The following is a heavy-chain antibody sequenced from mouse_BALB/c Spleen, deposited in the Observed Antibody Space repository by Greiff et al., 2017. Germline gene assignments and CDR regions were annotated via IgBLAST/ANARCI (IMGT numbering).Heavy chain of an antibody. J-gene: IGHJ4*01. V-gene: IGHV5-12-2*01. CDR2: ISNGGGST. CDR1: GFTFSSYT. D-gene: IGHD6-5*01. CDR3: ARHSYDYYAMDY. Sequence: DVMLVESGGGLVQPGGSLKLSCAASGFTFSSYTMSWVRQTPEKRLEWVAYISNGGGSTYYPDTVKGRFTISRDNAKNTLYLQMSSLKSEDTAMYYCARHSYDYYAMDYWGQGTSVTVSS.